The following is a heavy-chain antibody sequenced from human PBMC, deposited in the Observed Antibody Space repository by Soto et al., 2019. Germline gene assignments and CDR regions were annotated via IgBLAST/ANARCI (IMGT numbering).Heavy chain of an antibody. D-gene: IGHD5-12*01. J-gene: IGHJ6*02. CDR1: GGSFSGYY. Sequence: PSETLSLTCSVYGGSFSGYYWSWSRQPTGKGLEWIGEINHSGSTNYNPSLKSRVTISVDTSKNQFSLKLSSVTAADTAVYYCARAGRRDIVATTSYGMDVWGQGTTVTVSS. CDR3: ARAGRRDIVATTSYGMDV. CDR2: INHSGST. V-gene: IGHV4-34*01.